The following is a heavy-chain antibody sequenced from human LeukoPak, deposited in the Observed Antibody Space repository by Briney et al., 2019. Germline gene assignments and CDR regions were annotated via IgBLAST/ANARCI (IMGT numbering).Heavy chain of an antibody. V-gene: IGHV4-39*07. CDR1: GGSISSGGYY. CDR3: ARGRTTVVTRSHRSFQH. D-gene: IGHD4-23*01. J-gene: IGHJ1*01. Sequence: PSETLSLTCTVSGGSISSGGYYWSWIRQPPGKGLEWIGEINHSGSTNYNPSLKSRVTISVDTSKNQFSLKLSSVTAADTAVYYCARGRTTVVTRSHRSFQHWGQGTLVTVSS. CDR2: INHSGST.